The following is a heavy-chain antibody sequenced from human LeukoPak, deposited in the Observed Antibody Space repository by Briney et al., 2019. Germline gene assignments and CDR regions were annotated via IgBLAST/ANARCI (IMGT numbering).Heavy chain of an antibody. J-gene: IGHJ4*02. V-gene: IGHV3-23*01. CDR1: GFTFSSYA. Sequence: PGGSLRLSCAASGFTFSSYAMSWVRQAPGKGLEWVSGISGSGSNTYYADSVKGRFPISRDNSKNTLYLQMNSLRAEDTAVYYCAKAPRAVSPTYFDSWGQGTLVTVSS. D-gene: IGHD5/OR15-5a*01. CDR2: ISGSGSNT. CDR3: AKAPRAVSPTYFDS.